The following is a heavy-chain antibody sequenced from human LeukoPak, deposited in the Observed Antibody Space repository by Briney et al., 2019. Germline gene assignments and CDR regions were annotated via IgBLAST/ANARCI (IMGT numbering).Heavy chain of an antibody. V-gene: IGHV4-61*08. CDR2: IYYSGST. CDR3: ARDAADSSSWSFDY. CDR1: GGSISSGGYY. J-gene: IGHJ4*02. Sequence: SETLSLTCTVSGGSISSGGYYWSWIRQHPGTGLEWIGYIYYSGSTNYNPSLKSRVTISVDTSKNQFSLKLSSVTAADTAVYYCARDAADSSSWSFDYWGQGTLVTVSS. D-gene: IGHD6-13*01.